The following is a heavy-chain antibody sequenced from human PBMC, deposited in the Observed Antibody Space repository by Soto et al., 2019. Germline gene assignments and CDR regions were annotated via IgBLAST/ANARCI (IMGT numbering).Heavy chain of an antibody. D-gene: IGHD6-13*01. J-gene: IGHJ4*02. V-gene: IGHV2-5*02. CDR2: IYWDEDK. CDR3: AHSDSSSWYVANFDY. CDR1: GFSLSTSGVG. Sequence: SGPTLVNPTQTLTLTCTFSGFSLSTSGVGVGWIRQPPGKALEWLALIYWDEDKRYSPSLKSRLTITKDTSKNQVVLTMTNMDPVDTATYYCAHSDSSSWYVANFDYWGQGTLVTVSS.